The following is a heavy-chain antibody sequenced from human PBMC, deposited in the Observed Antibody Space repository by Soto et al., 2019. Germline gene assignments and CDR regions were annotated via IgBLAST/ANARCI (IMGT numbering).Heavy chain of an antibody. CDR3: ARVKGGTRYSSSWYHAFDI. J-gene: IGHJ3*02. V-gene: IGHV4-59*01. D-gene: IGHD6-13*01. Sequence: SETLSLTCTVSGGSISSYYWSWIRQPPGKGLEWIGYIYYSGSTNYNPSLKSRVTTSVDTSKNQFSLKLSSVTAADTAVYYCARVKGGTRYSSSWYHAFDIWGQGTMVTVSS. CDR1: GGSISSYY. CDR2: IYYSGST.